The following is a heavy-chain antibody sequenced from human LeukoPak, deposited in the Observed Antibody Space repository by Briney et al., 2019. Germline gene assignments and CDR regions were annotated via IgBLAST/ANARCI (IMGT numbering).Heavy chain of an antibody. CDR3: ARIHRTGYYDY. V-gene: IGHV2-70*04. CDR2: IDCDDDK. J-gene: IGHJ4*02. Sequence: SGPALVKPTQTLTLTCTFSGLSLISRGVRVGWIRQPPGKALEWLARIDCDDDKSYSTSLKTRLTISKDTSNNQLVLTVTNIAPVDTATYSCARIHRTGYYDYWGQGTLVTVSS. D-gene: IGHD1-1*01. CDR1: GLSLISRGVR.